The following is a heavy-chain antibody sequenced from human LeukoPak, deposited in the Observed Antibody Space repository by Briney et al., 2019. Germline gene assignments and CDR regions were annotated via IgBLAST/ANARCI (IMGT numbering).Heavy chain of an antibody. Sequence: GGSLRLSCEASGFTFSSYWMHWVRQAPGKGLVWVSNINSGGSTTSYADSVKGRFTISRDNAKNTLYLQMNSLRAEDTAVYYCVNFGIAAVGTNGWGQGTLVTVSS. CDR3: VNFGIAAVGTNG. CDR2: INSGGSTT. CDR1: GFTFSSYW. D-gene: IGHD6-13*01. V-gene: IGHV3-74*01. J-gene: IGHJ4*02.